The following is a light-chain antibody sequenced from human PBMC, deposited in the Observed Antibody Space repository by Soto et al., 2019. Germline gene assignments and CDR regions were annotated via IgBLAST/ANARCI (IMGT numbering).Light chain of an antibody. V-gene: IGKV1-27*01. CDR1: QGISNY. CDR2: ASS. Sequence: DIQMTQSPSSLSASVGDRVTITCRASQGISNYLAWYQQKPGKVPKLLINASSTLQSGVPSRFSGSGSGTEFTLTISSLQSEDVGTYHCQYYRDASTFAGGTKVEIK. J-gene: IGKJ4*01. CDR3: QYYRDAST.